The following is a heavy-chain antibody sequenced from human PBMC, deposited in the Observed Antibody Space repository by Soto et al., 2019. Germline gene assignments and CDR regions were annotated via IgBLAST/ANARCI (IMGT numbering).Heavy chain of an antibody. J-gene: IGHJ4*02. V-gene: IGHV4-39*01. D-gene: IGHD2-15*01. CDR3: ARLVGGGSCCTYFDY. CDR1: GGSISSSSYY. CDR2: IYYSGST. Sequence: QLQLQESGPGLVKPSETLSLTCTVSGGSISSSSYYWGWIRQPPGKGLEWIGSIYYSGSTYYNPSLKSRVNISVDTSKNQFSLKLSSVTAADTAVYYCARLVGGGSCCTYFDYWGQGTLVTVSS.